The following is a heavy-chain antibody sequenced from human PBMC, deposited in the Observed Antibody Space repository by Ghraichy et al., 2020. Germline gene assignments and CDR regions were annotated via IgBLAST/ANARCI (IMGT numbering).Heavy chain of an antibody. V-gene: IGHV3-7*01. CDR1: GFTFSNSW. Sequence: GGSLKLSCAASGFTFSNSWMTWVRQAPGKGLEWVANIRQDGNEKYCVDSVTVRFTISSDNAKNSLYLQMDSLRAEDTAIYYCARPRQPSYYYAMDVWGQGTTVTVSS. J-gene: IGHJ6*02. CDR2: IRQDGNEK. CDR3: ARPRQPSYYYAMDV. D-gene: IGHD1-1*01.